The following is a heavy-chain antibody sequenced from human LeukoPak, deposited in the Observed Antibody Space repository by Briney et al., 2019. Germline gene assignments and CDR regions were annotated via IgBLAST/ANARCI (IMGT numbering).Heavy chain of an antibody. D-gene: IGHD3-10*01. CDR2: IIPIFGTA. Sequence: SAKVSCKASGGTFSSYAISWVRQAPGQGLEWMGGIIPIFGTANYAQKFQGRVTITADESTSTAYMELSSLRSEDTAVYYCARTTMVRGVTVYYYYGMDVWGQGTTVTVSS. V-gene: IGHV1-69*13. CDR3: ARTTMVRGVTVYYYYGMDV. CDR1: GGTFSSYA. J-gene: IGHJ6*02.